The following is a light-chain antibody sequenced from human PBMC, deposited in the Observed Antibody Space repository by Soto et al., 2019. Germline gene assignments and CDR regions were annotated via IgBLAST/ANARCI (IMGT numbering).Light chain of an antibody. V-gene: IGKV3-20*01. CDR2: GAS. J-gene: IGKJ5*01. CDR3: QQYGSSPIT. Sequence: ENVLTQSPGTLSLSPGERATLSCRASQSVSSIYLAWFQQKPDQAPRLLIYGASSRATGIPDRFSGSGSGTDFTLTISRLEPEDFAVYYCQQYGSSPITFGPGTRLEIK. CDR1: QSVSSIY.